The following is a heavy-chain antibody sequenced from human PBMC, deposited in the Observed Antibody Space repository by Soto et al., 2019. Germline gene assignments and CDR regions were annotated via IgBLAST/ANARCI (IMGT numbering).Heavy chain of an antibody. Sequence: QVQLVQPGPEVRKPGASVGLSCATSGYNFNQYYIHWVRQAPGQGLEWMGIINLRGGTTEYAHKFRGRVTVTGDTSTRTAYMELSSLRSEDTAVYFCARGPDDSDVPRWDHWGQGTLITVSS. CDR2: INLRGGTT. V-gene: IGHV1-46*02. D-gene: IGHD4-17*01. J-gene: IGHJ4*02. CDR3: ARGPDDSDVPRWDH. CDR1: GYNFNQYY.